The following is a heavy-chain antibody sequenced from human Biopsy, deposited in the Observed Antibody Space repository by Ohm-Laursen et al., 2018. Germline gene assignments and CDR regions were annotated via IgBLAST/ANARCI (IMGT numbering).Heavy chain of an antibody. D-gene: IGHD6-19*01. CDR1: GGSIGSFF. CDR3: ARGRRTSGWPYFDN. V-gene: IGHV4-59*01. Sequence: SQTLSLTCTVSGGSIGSFFWSWIRQSPGQGLEYIGFIYSGGNTNYSPSLKNRVTMSVDTSKNQFYLKLYSVTAADTAVYYCARGRRTSGWPYFDNWGQGALVIVSS. CDR2: IYSGGNT. J-gene: IGHJ4*02.